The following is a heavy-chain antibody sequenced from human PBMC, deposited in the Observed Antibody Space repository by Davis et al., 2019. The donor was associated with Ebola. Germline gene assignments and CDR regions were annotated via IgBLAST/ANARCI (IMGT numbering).Heavy chain of an antibody. Sequence: GESLKISCAASGFTFSSYWMSWVRQAPGKGLEWVANIKQDGSEKYYVDSGKGRFTLSRDNAKNSLYLQMNSLRAEDTAVYYCARRMGYSSGWFQDYWGQGTLVTVSS. J-gene: IGHJ4*02. V-gene: IGHV3-7*01. CDR2: IKQDGSEK. D-gene: IGHD6-19*01. CDR1: GFTFSSYW. CDR3: ARRMGYSSGWFQDY.